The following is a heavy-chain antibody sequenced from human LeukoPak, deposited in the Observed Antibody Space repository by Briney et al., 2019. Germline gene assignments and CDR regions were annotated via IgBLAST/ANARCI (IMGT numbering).Heavy chain of an antibody. CDR3: ARSLPYGTTWYGRSDF. D-gene: IGHD6-13*01. CDR1: GFPFNAYW. V-gene: IGHV3-7*03. J-gene: IGHJ4*02. CDR2: IRQDGDTK. Sequence: GGSLRLSCAASGFPFNAYWMTWVRQAPGKGLEWVANIRQDGDTKYYVDSVKGRFTISRNNAMNSLYLQMNSLRAEDTAIYYCARSLPYGTTWYGRSDFWGQGTLVTVSS.